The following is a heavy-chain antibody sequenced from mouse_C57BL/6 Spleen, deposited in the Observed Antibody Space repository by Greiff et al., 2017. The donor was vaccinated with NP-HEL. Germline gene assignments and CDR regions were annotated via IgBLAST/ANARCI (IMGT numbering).Heavy chain of an antibody. Sequence: VQLQESGAELARPGASVKLSCKASGYTFTSYGISWVKQRTGQGLEWIGEIYPRSGNTYYNEKFKGKATLTADKSSSTAYMELSSLTSEDSAVYFCARVDDYGGFAYWGQGTLVTVSA. D-gene: IGHD2-4*01. J-gene: IGHJ3*01. CDR3: ARVDDYGGFAY. V-gene: IGHV1-81*01. CDR2: IYPRSGNT. CDR1: GYTFTSYG.